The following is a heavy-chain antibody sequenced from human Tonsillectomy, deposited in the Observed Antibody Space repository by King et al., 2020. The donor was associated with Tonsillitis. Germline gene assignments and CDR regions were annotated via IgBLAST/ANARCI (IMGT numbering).Heavy chain of an antibody. J-gene: IGHJ5*01. V-gene: IGHV4-39*01. Sequence: PLQESGPGLVKPSETLSLTCTVSGGSISSSDYYWGWTRQPPGKGLEWIASISYSGYTYYNPSLKSRVSISVDTSKNQFSLNLRSVTAADTAVYYCAKSITIFGVPSDSWGQGTLVTVSS. D-gene: IGHD3-3*01. CDR1: GGSISSSDYY. CDR2: ISYSGYT. CDR3: AKSITIFGVPSDS.